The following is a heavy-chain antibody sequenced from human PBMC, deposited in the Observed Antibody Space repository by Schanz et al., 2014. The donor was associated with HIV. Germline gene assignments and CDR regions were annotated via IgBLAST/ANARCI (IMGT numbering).Heavy chain of an antibody. CDR2: ISYDGSNK. J-gene: IGHJ4*02. V-gene: IGHV3-30*03. Sequence: QVQLVESGGGVVQPGRSLRLSCAGSGLTFSSYGMHWVRQAPGKGLEWVAVISYDGSNKYYADSVKGRFTISRDNPKNTLYLQMNSLRAEDTAVYYCYGDESGYWGQGTLVTVSS. D-gene: IGHD4-17*01. CDR1: GLTFSSYG. CDR3: YGDESGY.